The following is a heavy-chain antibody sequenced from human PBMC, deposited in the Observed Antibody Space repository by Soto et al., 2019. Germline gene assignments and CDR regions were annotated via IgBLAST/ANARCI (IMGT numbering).Heavy chain of an antibody. V-gene: IGHV1-2*02. CDR3: AGDLMITFGGVIPLYYFDY. CDR1: VYSFTCYY. CDR2: INPNSGGT. D-gene: IGHD3-16*01. J-gene: IGHJ4*02. Sequence: XSVKVSCKASVYSFTCYYMHWVRQAPGQGLEWMGWINPNSGGTNYAQKFQGRVTMTRDTSTSTAYMELSRLRSDDTAVYYCAGDLMITFGGVIPLYYFDYWGQGTLVTVSS.